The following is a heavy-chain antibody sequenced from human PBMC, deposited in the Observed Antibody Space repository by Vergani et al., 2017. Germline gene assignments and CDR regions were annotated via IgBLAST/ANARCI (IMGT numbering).Heavy chain of an antibody. J-gene: IGHJ5*02. CDR3: ARYQQGVTTGWFDP. V-gene: IGHV4-39*07. D-gene: IGHD4-17*01. CDR2: IYYSGST. Sequence: QLQLQESGPGLVKPSETLSLTCTVSGGSISSSSYYWGWVRQPPGKGLEWIGSIYYSGSTYYNPSLKSRVTISVDTSKNQFSLKLSSVTAADTAVYYCARYQQGVTTGWFDPWGQGTLVTVSS. CDR1: GGSISSSSYY.